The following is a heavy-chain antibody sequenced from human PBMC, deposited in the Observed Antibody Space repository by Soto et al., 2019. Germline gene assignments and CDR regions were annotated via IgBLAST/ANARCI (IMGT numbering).Heavy chain of an antibody. CDR3: AKDRRPDGSWRFDY. D-gene: IGHD3-22*01. CDR1: SNIVSTYD. J-gene: IGHJ4*02. Sequence: EESLTVSCQTTSNIVSTYDMSSVRQTPGKGQDWVAAIIGNSAEIRYAVSVKGRFTISRDNSKKTLFLQMFSLRAEDTAIYYCAKDRRPDGSWRFDYWGQGTLVTVSS. CDR2: IIGNSAEI. V-gene: IGHV3-23*01.